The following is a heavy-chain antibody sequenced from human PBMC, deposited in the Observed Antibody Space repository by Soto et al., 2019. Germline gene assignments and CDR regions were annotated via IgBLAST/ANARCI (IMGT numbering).Heavy chain of an antibody. CDR3: ARDLTIVPATHPRLENYGMDV. V-gene: IGHV1-18*01. Sequence: ASVKVSCKASGYSFTSYGISWVRRAPGQGLEWMGWISPYNGHTQFVERFQGRVTMTTDTSTKTAYMELRNLRSDDTAHYYCARDLTIVPATHPRLENYGMDVWGQGTTVTVSS. CDR2: ISPYNGHT. J-gene: IGHJ6*02. D-gene: IGHD2-2*01. CDR1: GYSFTSYG.